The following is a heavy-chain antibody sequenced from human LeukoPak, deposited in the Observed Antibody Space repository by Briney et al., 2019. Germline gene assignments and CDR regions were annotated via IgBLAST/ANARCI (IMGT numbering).Heavy chain of an antibody. CDR2: INHSGST. CDR1: DGSFSGYY. V-gene: IGHV4-34*01. J-gene: IGHJ4*02. CDR3: ARGLNDSWTGENY. Sequence: SETLSLTCAVYDGSFSGYYWSWIRQPPGRGLEWIGEINHSGSTNYNPSLKSRVTISQDTSKSQFSLKVRYVTAADTAVYYCARGLNDSWTGENYWGQGTLVTVSS. D-gene: IGHD3-3*01.